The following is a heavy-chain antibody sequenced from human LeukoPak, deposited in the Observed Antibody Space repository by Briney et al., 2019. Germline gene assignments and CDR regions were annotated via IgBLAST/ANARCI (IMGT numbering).Heavy chain of an antibody. V-gene: IGHV1-69*06. Sequence: GASVKVSCKASGGTFSSYAISWVRQAPGQGLEWMGGIIPIFGTANYAQKFQGRVTITADKSTSTAYMELSSLRSEDTAVYYCARGPYYDILTGVGYYYYYMDVWGKGTTVTVSS. CDR3: ARGPYYDILTGVGYYYYYMDV. CDR1: GGTFSSYA. D-gene: IGHD3-9*01. CDR2: IIPIFGTA. J-gene: IGHJ6*03.